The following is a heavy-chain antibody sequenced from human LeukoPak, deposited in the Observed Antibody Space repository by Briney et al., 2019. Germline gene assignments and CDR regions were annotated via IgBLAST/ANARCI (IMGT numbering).Heavy chain of an antibody. Sequence: QAGGSLRLSCAASGFTFSSYGMSWVRQAPGEGLEWVSAISGSGGSTYYADSVKGRFTISRDNSKNTLYLQMNSLRAEDTAVYYCAKDWDYYDSSGYYYLGPYFDYWGQGTLVTVSS. D-gene: IGHD3-22*01. CDR2: ISGSGGST. CDR1: GFTFSSYG. J-gene: IGHJ4*02. CDR3: AKDWDYYDSSGYYYLGPYFDY. V-gene: IGHV3-23*01.